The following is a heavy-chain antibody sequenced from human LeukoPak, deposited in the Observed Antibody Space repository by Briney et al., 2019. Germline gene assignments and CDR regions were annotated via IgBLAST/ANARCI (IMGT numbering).Heavy chain of an antibody. D-gene: IGHD3-22*01. CDR2: ISASGIST. CDR3: AKGYYDSAEGHFDH. V-gene: IGHV3-23*01. CDR1: GFTFGSYA. Sequence: GGSLRLSCAASGFTFGSYAMSWVRQAPGKGLEWVSAISASGISTYYADSVKGRFTISRDKSESTLYLRMNSLRAEDTAVYYCAKGYYDSAEGHFDHWGQGTLVTVSS. J-gene: IGHJ4*02.